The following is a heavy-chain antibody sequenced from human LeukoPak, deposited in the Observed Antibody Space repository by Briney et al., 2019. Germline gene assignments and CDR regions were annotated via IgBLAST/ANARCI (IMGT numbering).Heavy chain of an antibody. D-gene: IGHD6-13*01. Sequence: GGSLRLSCVASGFTFSNLAMGWVRQAPGKGLEWVSVISDSGGTTYYADSVKGRFTISRDNSKNTLYLQMNSLRAEDTAVYYCAKSKGIAAARPYYFDYWGQGTLVTVSS. CDR2: ISDSGGTT. V-gene: IGHV3-23*01. J-gene: IGHJ4*02. CDR1: GFTFSNLA. CDR3: AKSKGIAAARPYYFDY.